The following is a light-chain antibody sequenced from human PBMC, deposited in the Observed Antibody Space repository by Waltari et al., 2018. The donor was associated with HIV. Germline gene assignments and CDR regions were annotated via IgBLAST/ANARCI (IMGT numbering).Light chain of an antibody. CDR2: RDN. V-gene: IGLV1-47*01. CDR1: NSNIGTES. CDR3: AAWDDSLGGVI. J-gene: IGLJ2*01. Sequence: QSVLTQPPSASGTPGQRVTISCSGSNSNIGTESVYWYHHLQGAAPRLLIYRDNQRPSGVPDRFSGSKSGTSASLAISGLRSEDESDYYCAAWDDSLGGVIFGGGTKLTVL.